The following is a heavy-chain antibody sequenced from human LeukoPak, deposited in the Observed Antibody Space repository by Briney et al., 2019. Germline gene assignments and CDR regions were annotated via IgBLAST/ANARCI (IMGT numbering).Heavy chain of an antibody. CDR3: ARMRMVGTISRLFDY. CDR2: INHSGST. CDR1: SGSFSGYY. D-gene: IGHD5-12*01. J-gene: IGHJ4*02. Sequence: SETLSLTCAVYSGSFSGYYWSWIRQPPGKGLEWIGEINHSGSTNYNPSLKSRVTISVDTSKNQFSPKLSSVTAADTAVYYCARMRMVGTISRLFDYWGQGTLVTVSS. V-gene: IGHV4-34*01.